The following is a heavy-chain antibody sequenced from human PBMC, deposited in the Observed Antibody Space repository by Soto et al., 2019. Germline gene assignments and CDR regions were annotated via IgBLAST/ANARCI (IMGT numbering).Heavy chain of an antibody. Sequence: QVQLQESGPGLVKPSQTLSLTCTVSGGSISSGDYYWSWIRQPPGKGLEWIGYIYYSGSTYYNPSLKSRVTISVDTSKNQFSLKLSSVTAADTAVYYCARGYGPVGWGGHYFDYWGQGTLVTVSS. V-gene: IGHV4-30-4*01. CDR1: GGSISSGDYY. CDR3: ARGYGPVGWGGHYFDY. CDR2: IYYSGST. J-gene: IGHJ4*02. D-gene: IGHD7-27*01.